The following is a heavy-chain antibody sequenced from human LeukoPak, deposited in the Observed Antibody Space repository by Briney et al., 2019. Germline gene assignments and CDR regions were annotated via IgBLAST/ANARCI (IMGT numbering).Heavy chain of an antibody. CDR2: ISTNSAFI. Sequence: PGGSLRLSCTASGFTFINYSMNWVRQAPGKGLEWVSSISTNSAFIYYADSVRGRFTISRDNAKNSLYLQMNSLRAEDTAVYYCARTVRGVAFDYWGQGTLVTVSS. CDR3: ARTVRGVAFDY. J-gene: IGHJ4*02. CDR1: GFTFINYS. D-gene: IGHD3-10*01. V-gene: IGHV3-21*01.